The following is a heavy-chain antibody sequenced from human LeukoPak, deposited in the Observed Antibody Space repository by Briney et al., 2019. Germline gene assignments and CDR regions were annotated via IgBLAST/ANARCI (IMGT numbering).Heavy chain of an antibody. Sequence: PSETLSLTCTVSGGSISSFHWSWIRQSPGKGLEWMGNIYDSGTTNYNPSLKSRVTISADTSKNQFSLRLTSVTAADRAVYYCARGPYYDYVWGTYRPHDAFDIWSQGTMVTVSS. J-gene: IGHJ3*02. CDR1: GGSISSFH. CDR3: ARGPYYDYVWGTYRPHDAFDI. D-gene: IGHD3-16*02. V-gene: IGHV4-59*01. CDR2: IYDSGTT.